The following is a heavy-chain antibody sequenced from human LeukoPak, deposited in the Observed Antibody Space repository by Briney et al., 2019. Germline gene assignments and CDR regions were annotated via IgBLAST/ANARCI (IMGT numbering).Heavy chain of an antibody. CDR2: VTYDGNNK. V-gene: IGHV3-30-3*01. CDR3: ARAPVRGAVAGFDY. CDR1: GFTFNNYA. J-gene: IGHJ4*02. D-gene: IGHD6-19*01. Sequence: PGRSLRLSCAASGFTFNNYAMHWVRQAPGKGLEWVAVVTYDGNNKYYTDSVRGRFTVSRDNSRNTVNLQMNSLRGEDTAVYYCARAPVRGAVAGFDYWGQGTLVTVSS.